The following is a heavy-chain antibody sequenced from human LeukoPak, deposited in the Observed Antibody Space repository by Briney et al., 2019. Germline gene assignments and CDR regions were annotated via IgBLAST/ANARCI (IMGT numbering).Heavy chain of an antibody. J-gene: IGHJ4*02. CDR3: ASVGGYYYGSLDY. CDR1: GGTFSSYA. V-gene: IGHV1-69*04. CDR2: IIPILGIA. D-gene: IGHD3-3*01. Sequence: ASVKVSCKASGGTFSSYAISWVRQAPGQGLKWMGRIIPILGIANYAQKFQGRVTITADKSTSTAYMELSSLRSEDTAVYYCASVGGYYYGSLDYWGQGTLVTVSS.